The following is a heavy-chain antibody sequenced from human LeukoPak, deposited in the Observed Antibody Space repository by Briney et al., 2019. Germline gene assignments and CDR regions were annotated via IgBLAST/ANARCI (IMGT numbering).Heavy chain of an antibody. CDR1: GLTFRSYW. CDR2: INPGGNEI. J-gene: IGHJ4*02. Sequence: QTGGSLRLSCTFSGLTFRSYWMNWVRQAPGKGLEWVANINPGGNEIRSVYSVKGRSIISRDNAKNSLDLQMSSLRVEDTAVYYCMCWGTDNHWGQGILVTVSS. D-gene: IGHD7-27*01. V-gene: IGHV3-7*01. CDR3: MCWGTDNH.